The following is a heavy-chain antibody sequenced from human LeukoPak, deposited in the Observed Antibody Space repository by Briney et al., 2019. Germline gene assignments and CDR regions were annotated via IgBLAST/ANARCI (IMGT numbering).Heavy chain of an antibody. CDR3: ARAHNWKYGTFDY. J-gene: IGHJ4*02. CDR2: ISYDGSNK. CDR1: GFTFSGYA. Sequence: GRSLRLSCAASGFTFSGYAMHWVRQAPGKGLEWVAVISYDGSNKYYADSVKGRFTISRDNSKNTLYLQMNSLRAEDTAVYYCARAHNWKYGTFDYWGQGTLVTVSS. D-gene: IGHD1-7*01. V-gene: IGHV3-30*04.